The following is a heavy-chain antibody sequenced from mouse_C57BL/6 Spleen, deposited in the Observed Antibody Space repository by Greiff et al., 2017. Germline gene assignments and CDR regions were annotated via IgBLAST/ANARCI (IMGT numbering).Heavy chain of an antibody. CDR3: ARNYGSSHWYFDV. CDR2: IDPSDSYT. D-gene: IGHD1-1*01. CDR1: GYTFTSYW. V-gene: IGHV1-59*01. J-gene: IGHJ1*03. Sequence: VQLQQSGAELVRPGTSVKLSCKASGYTFTSYWMHWVKQRPGQGLEWIGVIDPSDSYTNYNQKFKGKATLTVDTSSSTAYMQLSSLTSEDSAVYYCARNYGSSHWYFDVWGTGTTVTVSS.